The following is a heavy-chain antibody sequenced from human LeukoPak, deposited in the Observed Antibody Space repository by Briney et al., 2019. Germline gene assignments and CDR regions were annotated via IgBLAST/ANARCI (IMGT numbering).Heavy chain of an antibody. CDR2: INPNSGGT. J-gene: IGHJ4*02. CDR3: ARDDDDYGVLDY. Sequence: ASVKVSCKASGYTFTGYYMHWVRQAPGQGLEWMGWINPNSGGTNYAQKFQGRVTMTRDTSISTAYMELSRLRSDDTAVYYCARDDDDYGVLDYWGQGTLVTVSS. D-gene: IGHD4-17*01. CDR1: GYTFTGYY. V-gene: IGHV1-2*02.